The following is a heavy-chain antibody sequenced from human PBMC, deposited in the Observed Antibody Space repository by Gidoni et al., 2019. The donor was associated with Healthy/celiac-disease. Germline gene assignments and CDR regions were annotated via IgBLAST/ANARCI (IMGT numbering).Heavy chain of an antibody. V-gene: IGHV2-70*01. CDR2: IDWDDDN. CDR1: GFSLSTSGMC. Sequence: QVTLRESGPALVKPTQTLTLTCTFSGFSLSTSGMCVSWIRQPPGKALEWLALIDWDDDNYYSTSLKTRLTISKDTSKNQVVLTMTNMDPVDTATYYCARMTPNYYDSSGSFDYWGQGTLVTVSS. CDR3: ARMTPNYYDSSGSFDY. J-gene: IGHJ4*02. D-gene: IGHD3-22*01.